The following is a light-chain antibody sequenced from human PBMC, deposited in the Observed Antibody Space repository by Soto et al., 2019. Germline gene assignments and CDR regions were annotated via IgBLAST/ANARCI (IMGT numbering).Light chain of an antibody. CDR3: SSYAGNTYPYV. V-gene: IGLV2-14*01. Sequence: QSVLTQPASVSGSPGQSITISCVGTSGDIGDYNYVSWYQQHPGKVPKVIIYDVSNRPSGVSYRFSGSKSGNTASLTVSGFQAEDEGDYYCSSYAGNTYPYVFGTGTKVTVL. CDR2: DVS. J-gene: IGLJ1*01. CDR1: SGDIGDYNY.